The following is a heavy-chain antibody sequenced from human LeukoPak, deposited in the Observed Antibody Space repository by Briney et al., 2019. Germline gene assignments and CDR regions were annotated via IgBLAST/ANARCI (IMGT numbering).Heavy chain of an antibody. D-gene: IGHD1-1*01. J-gene: IGHJ4*02. Sequence: GGSLRLSCAASGFTFSSYGMHWVRQAPGKGLEWVAVIWYDGSNKYYADSVKGRFTISRDNSKNTLYLQMNSLRAEDTAVYYCAKLPSGGTGTALIDYWGQGTLVTVSS. CDR3: AKLPSGGTGTALIDY. CDR1: GFTFSSYG. V-gene: IGHV3-33*06. CDR2: IWYDGSNK.